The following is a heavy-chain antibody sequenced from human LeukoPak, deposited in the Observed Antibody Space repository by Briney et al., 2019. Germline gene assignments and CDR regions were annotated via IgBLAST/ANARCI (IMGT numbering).Heavy chain of an antibody. CDR2: IYLSGST. Sequence: KPSETLSLTCIVSGDSISSSYWGWVRQPAGKGLEWIGRIYLSGSTNYNPSLKSRVTMSVDTSKNQFSLELTSVTAADAAVYYCARVFGGNDFNYYYYYMDVWGKGTTVTISS. CDR3: ARVFGGNDFNYYYYYMDV. J-gene: IGHJ6*03. CDR1: GDSISSSY. V-gene: IGHV4-4*07. D-gene: IGHD5-12*01.